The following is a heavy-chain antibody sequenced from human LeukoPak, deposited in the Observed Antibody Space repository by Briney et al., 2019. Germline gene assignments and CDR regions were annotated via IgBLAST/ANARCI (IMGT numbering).Heavy chain of an antibody. V-gene: IGHV3-7*01. CDR2: IKFDGSEK. D-gene: IGHD1-26*01. CDR3: ARETRGSYVPGLDY. CDR1: GFTFSNYL. Sequence: GGSLRLSCAASGFTFSNYLISWVRQAPGKGLEWVANIKFDGSEKYYMDSVKGRFAISRDNAKNSLTLQMNSLRAEDTAMYFCARETRGSYVPGLDYWGQGTLVTVSS. J-gene: IGHJ4*02.